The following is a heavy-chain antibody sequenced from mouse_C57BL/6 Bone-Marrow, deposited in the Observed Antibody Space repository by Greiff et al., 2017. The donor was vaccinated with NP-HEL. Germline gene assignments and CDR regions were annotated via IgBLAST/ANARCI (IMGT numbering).Heavy chain of an antibody. V-gene: IGHV14-4*01. CDR2: IDPENGDT. D-gene: IGHD1-1*01. CDR1: GFNIKDDY. CDR3: TKGALLRAMDY. J-gene: IGHJ4*01. Sequence: VQLQQSGAELVRPGASVKLSCTASGFNIKDDYMHWVKQRPEQGLEWIGWIDPENGDTESASKFQGKATITADTSSNTAYLQHSSLTSEETAVYYCTKGALLRAMDYWGQGTSVTVSS.